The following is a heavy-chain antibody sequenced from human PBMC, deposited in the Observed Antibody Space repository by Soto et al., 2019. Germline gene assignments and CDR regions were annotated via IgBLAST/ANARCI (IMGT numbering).Heavy chain of an antibody. CDR2: MSHSGGT. CDR3: ARVERGTATTVVDAFDI. J-gene: IGHJ3*02. D-gene: IGHD1-1*01. Sequence: QVQLQQWGAGLLKPSETLSLTCAVFGGSVNSGNYYWSWIRQPPGKGLEWIGEMSHSGGTHFNPSLTSRATISVGTSKNQFSLKMSSVTGAGTALYYCARVERGTATTVVDAFDIWGPGTMVTVSS. V-gene: IGHV4-34*01. CDR1: GGSVNSGNYY.